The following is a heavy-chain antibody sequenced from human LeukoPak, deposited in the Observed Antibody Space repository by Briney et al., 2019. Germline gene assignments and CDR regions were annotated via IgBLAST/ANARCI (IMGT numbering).Heavy chain of an antibody. CDR3: AKDYDYGDYAVDY. CDR1: GFTFSTYG. J-gene: IGHJ4*02. D-gene: IGHD4-17*01. V-gene: IGHV3-30*18. Sequence: GGSLRISCAASGFTFSTYGMHWVRQAPGKGLEWVAFISYDGSYKYYADSVKGRFTISRDSSKNTLYLQMNSLRAEDTAVYYCAKDYDYGDYAVDYWGQGTLVTVSS. CDR2: ISYDGSYK.